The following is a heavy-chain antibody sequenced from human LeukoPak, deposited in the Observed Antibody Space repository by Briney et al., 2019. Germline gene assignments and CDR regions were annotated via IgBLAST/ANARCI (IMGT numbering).Heavy chain of an antibody. CDR1: GFTFSDHY. V-gene: IGHV3-72*01. CDR3: TREGRYCSSTSCYVCLDF. J-gene: IGHJ4*02. CDR2: IKNKANSYTT. D-gene: IGHD2-2*01. Sequence: PGGSLRLSCAASGFTFSDHYMDWVRQAPGKGLEWVGRIKNKANSYTTEYAASVKGRFTVSREGSKNALYLQMNSLRTEDTAVYYCTREGRYCSSTSCYVCLDFWGQGTLVTVSS.